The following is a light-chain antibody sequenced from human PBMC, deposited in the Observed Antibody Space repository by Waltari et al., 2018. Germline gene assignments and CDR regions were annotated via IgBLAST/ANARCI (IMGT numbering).Light chain of an antibody. CDR1: SSDVGGYNY. V-gene: IGLV2-11*01. Sequence: QSALTQPRSVSGSPGQSVTISCTGTSSDVGGYNYVSWHQQHPGKAPKLMIYDVSKRPSGVPDRFSGSKAGNTASLTISGLQAEDEAEYYCCSYAGTYTWVFGGGTKLTVL. CDR3: CSYAGTYTWV. J-gene: IGLJ3*02. CDR2: DVS.